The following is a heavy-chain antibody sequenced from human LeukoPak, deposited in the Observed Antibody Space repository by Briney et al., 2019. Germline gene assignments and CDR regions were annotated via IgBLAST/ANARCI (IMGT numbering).Heavy chain of an antibody. CDR3: AKGLSWFDS. CDR1: EFTFKTYA. Sequence: PGGSLRLSCAASEFTFKTYAMNWVHQAPGKGLEWVSSITNSGGSTYYADSVEGRFIISRDNSKNRLYLQMNSLRVEDTALYYCAKGLSWFDSWGQGTLVTVS. V-gene: IGHV3-23*01. J-gene: IGHJ5*01. CDR2: ITNSGGST.